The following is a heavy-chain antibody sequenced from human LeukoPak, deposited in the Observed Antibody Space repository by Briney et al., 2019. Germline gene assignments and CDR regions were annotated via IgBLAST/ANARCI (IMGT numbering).Heavy chain of an antibody. J-gene: IGHJ4*02. CDR1: GYTFTSYG. CDR3: ARDPHDSSGYYYVPFDY. V-gene: IGHV1-18*01. CDR2: ISAYNGNT. D-gene: IGHD3-22*01. Sequence: ASVTVSCKASGYTFTSYGISWVRQAPGQGLEWMGWISAYNGNTNYAQKLQGRVTMTTDTSTSTAYMELRSLRSDDTAVYYCARDPHDSSGYYYVPFDYWGQGTLVTVSS.